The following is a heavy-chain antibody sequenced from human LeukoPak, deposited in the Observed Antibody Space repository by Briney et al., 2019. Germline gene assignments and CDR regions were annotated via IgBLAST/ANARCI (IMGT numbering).Heavy chain of an antibody. CDR1: GGTFSSYA. CDR3: ASGEWELLYFDY. Sequence: GASVKVSCKASGGTFSSYAISWVRQAPGQGLEWMGRIIPILGIANYAQKFQGRVTITADKSTSTAYMELSSLRSEDTAVYYCASGEWELLYFDYWGQGTLVTASS. V-gene: IGHV1-69*04. D-gene: IGHD1-26*01. CDR2: IIPILGIA. J-gene: IGHJ4*02.